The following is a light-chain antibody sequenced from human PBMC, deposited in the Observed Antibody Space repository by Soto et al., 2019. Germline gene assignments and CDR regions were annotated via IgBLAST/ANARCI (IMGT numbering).Light chain of an antibody. CDR1: SSDVRGYNY. J-gene: IGLJ3*02. Sequence: QSALTQPPSASGSPVQSVTISCTGTSSDVRGYNYVSWYQQHPGKAPKLMIYEVSKRPSGVPDRFSGSKSGNTASLTVSGLQAEDEADYYCSSYAGSNNLVFGGGTKLTVL. CDR2: EVS. V-gene: IGLV2-8*01. CDR3: SSYAGSNNLV.